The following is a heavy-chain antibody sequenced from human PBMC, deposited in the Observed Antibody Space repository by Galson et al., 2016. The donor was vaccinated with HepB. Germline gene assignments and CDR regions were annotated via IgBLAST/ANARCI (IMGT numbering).Heavy chain of an antibody. D-gene: IGHD3-16*01. CDR3: AKDIMAGNYGLDY. V-gene: IGHV1-18*04. CDR2: SSAYRGDT. J-gene: IGHJ4*02. CDR1: GYPFSNYG. Sequence: SVKVSCKASGYPFSNYGINWVRQAPGQGLEWLGWSSAYRGDTSYSQRFQDRLSLTTDTSTSTAYMELRSLRTDDTAIYYCAKDIMAGNYGLDYWGQGSLVIVSS.